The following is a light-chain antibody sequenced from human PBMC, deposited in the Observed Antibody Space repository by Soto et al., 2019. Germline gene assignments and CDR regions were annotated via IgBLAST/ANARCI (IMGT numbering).Light chain of an antibody. CDR2: DAS. CDR3: QRYDSSPFN. J-gene: IGKJ3*01. CDR1: QSISLGY. Sequence: VLTQSPATLSLSAGERAVLSCRASQSISLGYLAWYQHKPGQVPRLLFSDASTRATGVPDRFSVNGSGTDFTLTISTLEPDDFAVYYCQRYDSSPFNFGPGTKVDVK. V-gene: IGKV3-20*01.